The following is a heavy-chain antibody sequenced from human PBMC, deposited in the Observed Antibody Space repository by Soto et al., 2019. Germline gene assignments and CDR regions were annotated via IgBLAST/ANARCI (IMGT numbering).Heavy chain of an antibody. J-gene: IGHJ5*02. V-gene: IGHV4-39*07. CDR3: ATYSSWRYNWFDP. Sequence: PSETLSLTCNVSGGAISSGGSHWSGIRQPPGKGLEWIGEINHSGSTNYNPSLKSRVTISVGTSKNQFSLKLSSVTAADTAVYYCATYSSWRYNWFDPWGQGTLVTVSS. D-gene: IGHD6-13*01. CDR1: GGAISSGGSH. CDR2: INHSGST.